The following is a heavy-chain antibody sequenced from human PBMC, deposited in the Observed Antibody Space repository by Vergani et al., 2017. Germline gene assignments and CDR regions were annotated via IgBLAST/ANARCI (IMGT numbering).Heavy chain of an antibody. CDR3: AKYLRDSMDGLPDS. D-gene: IGHD2-21*02. V-gene: IGHV3-30*02. CDR1: GFTFSNFG. Sequence: QVQLVESAGGVVQPGGSLSLSCAASGFTFSNFGMHWIRQAPGTGLEWLAYIGKDGINTRYRDAVKGRFTVSRDNSKDLMYLHMASLRSEDTALYYCAKYLRDSMDGLPDSWGPGTLVIVAS. CDR2: IGKDGINT. J-gene: IGHJ4*02.